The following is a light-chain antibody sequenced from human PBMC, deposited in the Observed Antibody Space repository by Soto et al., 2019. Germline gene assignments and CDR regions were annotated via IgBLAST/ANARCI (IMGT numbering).Light chain of an antibody. CDR3: QQYDSYSRYT. CDR2: DAS. J-gene: IGKJ2*01. Sequence: DIQMTQSPCTLSASVGDRVTITCRASQSISRWLAWYQQKPGKAPKLLIFDASNLQSGVPSRFSGSRSGTEFTLTISSLQPDDFATYYCQQYDSYSRYTFGQGTKLEIK. V-gene: IGKV1-5*01. CDR1: QSISRW.